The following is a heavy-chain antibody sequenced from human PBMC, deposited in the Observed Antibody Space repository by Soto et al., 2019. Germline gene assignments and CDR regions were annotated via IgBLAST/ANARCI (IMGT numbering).Heavy chain of an antibody. CDR3: ARSTYDYIWGSYRSAYFDY. D-gene: IGHD3-16*02. V-gene: IGHV3-7*01. J-gene: IGHJ4*02. CDR2: IKQDGSEK. Sequence: GGSLRLSCAASGFTFSSYWMSWVRQAPGKGLDWVANIKQDGSEKYYVDSVKGRFTISRDNAKNSLYLQMNSLRAEDTAVYYCARSTYDYIWGSYRSAYFDYWGQGTLVTVSS. CDR1: GFTFSSYW.